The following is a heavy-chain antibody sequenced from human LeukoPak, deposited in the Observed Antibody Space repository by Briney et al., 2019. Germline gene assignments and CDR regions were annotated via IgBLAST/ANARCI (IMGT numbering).Heavy chain of an antibody. D-gene: IGHD5-24*01. Sequence: GGSLRLSCTASGFTFSSYSMNWVRQAPEKGLEWVSSISSSSSCIYYADSVKGRFTISRDNAKNSLYLQMNSLRAEDTAVYYCARVELRAARWNWGQGTLVTVSS. CDR3: ARVELRAARWN. V-gene: IGHV3-21*01. CDR2: ISSSSSCI. CDR1: GFTFSSYS. J-gene: IGHJ4*02.